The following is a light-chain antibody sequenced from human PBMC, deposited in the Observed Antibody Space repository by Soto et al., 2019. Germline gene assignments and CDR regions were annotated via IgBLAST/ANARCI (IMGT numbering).Light chain of an antibody. Sequence: DIVMIQSPDSLAVSLGERATINCMSSQSILYNSNNKNYLAWYQQKAGQPPKLLIYWASTRESGVPDRFSGSGSGTDFTLTISSLQAEDVAVYYCQQYHDTPRTFGQGTKVEIK. CDR1: QSILYNSNNKNY. V-gene: IGKV4-1*01. CDR2: WAS. CDR3: QQYHDTPRT. J-gene: IGKJ1*01.